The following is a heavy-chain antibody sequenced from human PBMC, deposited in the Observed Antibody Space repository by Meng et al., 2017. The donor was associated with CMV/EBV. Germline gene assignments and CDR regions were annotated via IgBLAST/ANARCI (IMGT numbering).Heavy chain of an antibody. J-gene: IGHJ4*02. V-gene: IGHV3-11*05. CDR1: GFTFSDSY. CDR2: IISSSSYT. CDR3: ARAGVAAAGTFGY. Sequence: QVRGAGAGGGWVTPSVPLNLSCAASGFTFSDSYMSWLRQAPGKGLEWVSYIISSSSYTNYADSVKGRFTISRDNAKNSLYLQMNSLRAEDTAVYYCARAGVAAAGTFGYWGQGTLVTVSS. D-gene: IGHD6-13*01.